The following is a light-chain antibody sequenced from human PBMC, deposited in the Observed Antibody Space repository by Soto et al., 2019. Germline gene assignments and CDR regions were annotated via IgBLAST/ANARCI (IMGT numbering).Light chain of an antibody. J-gene: IGKJ1*01. CDR3: LHYNKRPRWT. Sequence: EIVMTQSPATLSVSPGERATLSCRVSQSISSNLAWYQQKPGQAPRLLIYDTSTRATSIPARFSGSGSGTEFTLTISGLQSEDFAVYYCLHYNKRPRWTFGQGTKVEIK. CDR1: QSISSN. V-gene: IGKV3-15*01. CDR2: DTS.